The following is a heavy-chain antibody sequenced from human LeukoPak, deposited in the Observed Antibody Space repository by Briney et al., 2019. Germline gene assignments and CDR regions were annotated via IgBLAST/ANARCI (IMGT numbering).Heavy chain of an antibody. CDR3: ARKMTTVTSFDY. CDR1: GGSISSGGYY. Sequence: PSETLSLTCTVSGGSISSGGYYWSWIRQHPGKGLEWIGYIYYSGSTYYNPSLKSRVTISVDTSKNQFSLKLSSVTAADTAVYYCARKMTTVTSFDYWGQGTLVTVSS. J-gene: IGHJ4*02. D-gene: IGHD4-17*01. V-gene: IGHV4-31*03. CDR2: IYYSGST.